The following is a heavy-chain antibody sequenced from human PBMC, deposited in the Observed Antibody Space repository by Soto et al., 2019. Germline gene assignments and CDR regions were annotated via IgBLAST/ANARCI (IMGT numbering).Heavy chain of an antibody. CDR3: AKVSSSWYAGFFDL. D-gene: IGHD6-13*01. CDR1: GVTFNSHA. CDR2: LSDSGDSI. V-gene: IGHV3-23*01. Sequence: EVQLLESGGGLVQPGRYLRVSCTASGVTFNSHAMTWVRQAPGKGLEWVSGLSDSGDSIYYADSVKGRFTIYRDNSMNTLYLQMNTLRVEDTAVYYCAKVSSSWYAGFFDLWGQATLVTVSS. J-gene: IGHJ4*02.